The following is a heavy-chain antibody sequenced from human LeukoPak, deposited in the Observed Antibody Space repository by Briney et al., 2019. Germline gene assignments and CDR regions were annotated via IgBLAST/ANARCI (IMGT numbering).Heavy chain of an antibody. J-gene: IGHJ6*02. D-gene: IGHD3-10*01. CDR2: IKPSGGST. Sequence: GASVKVSCKASGYTFTSYYLHWVRQAPRQGLGWMGIIKPSGGSTSNAHKFQGRVTMTTDTPTSTVYMELSSLRSEDTAVYYCARERVTGSYGPSRVSRRKYYGMDVWGQGTTVTVS. V-gene: IGHV1-46*01. CDR1: GYTFTSYY. CDR3: ARERVTGSYGPSRVSRRKYYGMDV.